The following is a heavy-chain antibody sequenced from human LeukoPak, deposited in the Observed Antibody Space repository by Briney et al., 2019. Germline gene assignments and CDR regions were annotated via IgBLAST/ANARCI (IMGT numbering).Heavy chain of an antibody. CDR2: IYYSGNT. V-gene: IGHV4-39*07. CDR3: ARDRDYVSLGYFDY. Sequence: PSETLSLTCTVSGGSISSSSYYWGWIRQPPGKGLEWIGSIYYSGNTYYYPSLKSRVSISIDTSKNQFSLKLSSVTAADTAVYYCARDRDYVSLGYFDYWGQGTLVTVSS. J-gene: IGHJ4*02. D-gene: IGHD4-17*01. CDR1: GGSISSSSYY.